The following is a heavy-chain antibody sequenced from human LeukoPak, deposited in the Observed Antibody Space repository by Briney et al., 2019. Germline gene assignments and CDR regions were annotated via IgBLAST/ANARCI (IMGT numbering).Heavy chain of an antibody. D-gene: IGHD6-19*01. CDR3: ARDRERLADY. V-gene: IGHV3-33*01. CDR2: IWDDGTIK. J-gene: IGHJ4*02. CDR1: GFTFSSYG. Sequence: GGSLRLSCAASGFTFSSYGTHWVRQAPGKGLEWVAAIWDDGTIKKYADSVKGRFTISRDNSKNTLYLQMNSLRAEDTAVYYCARDRERLADYWGQGTLVTVSS.